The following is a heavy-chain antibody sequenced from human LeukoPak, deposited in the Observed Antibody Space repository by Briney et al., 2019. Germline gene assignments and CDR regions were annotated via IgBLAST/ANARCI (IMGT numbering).Heavy chain of an antibody. CDR2: ISRSSTTI. V-gene: IGHV3-48*01. J-gene: IGHJ5*02. CDR1: GFTFTYNG. D-gene: IGHD5/OR15-5a*01. Sequence: GGSLRLSCAASGFTFTYNGMNWVRQAPGKGLEWVSFISRSSTTIYYADSVKGRFTISRDNAKNSLYLLMNSLRAGDTAVYYCARGLPGGLDPWGQGTLVTVSS. CDR3: ARGLPGGLDP.